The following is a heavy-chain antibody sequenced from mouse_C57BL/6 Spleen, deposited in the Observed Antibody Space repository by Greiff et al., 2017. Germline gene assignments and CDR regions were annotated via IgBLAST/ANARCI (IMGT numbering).Heavy chain of an antibody. CDR1: GYSFTGYF. Sequence: EVQLQQSGPELVKPGASVKISCKASGYSFTGYFMNWVMQSPGKSLEWIGRINPYNGDTFYNQKFQGKATLTVDKSSSTAHMELRSLTSEDSAVYYYAREGEDYSSYWGQGTTLTVSS. CDR3: AREGEDYSSY. V-gene: IGHV1-20*01. CDR2: INPYNGDT. D-gene: IGHD2-5*01. J-gene: IGHJ2*01.